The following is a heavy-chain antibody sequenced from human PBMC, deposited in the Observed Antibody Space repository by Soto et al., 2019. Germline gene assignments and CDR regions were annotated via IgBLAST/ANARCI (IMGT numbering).Heavy chain of an antibody. Sequence: PSETLSLTCAVYGGSFSGYYWSWIRQPPGKGLEWIGEINHSGSTNYNPSLKSRVTISVDTSKNQFSLKLSSVIAADTAVYYCARGRWTYYYDSSGYYSGWFDPWGQGTLVTVSS. CDR2: INHSGST. CDR1: GGSFSGYY. D-gene: IGHD3-22*01. J-gene: IGHJ5*02. V-gene: IGHV4-34*01. CDR3: ARGRWTYYYDSSGYYSGWFDP.